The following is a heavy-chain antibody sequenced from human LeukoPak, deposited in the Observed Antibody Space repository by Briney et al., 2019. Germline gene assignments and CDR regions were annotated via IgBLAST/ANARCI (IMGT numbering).Heavy chain of an antibody. D-gene: IGHD3-9*01. CDR3: ARWGSGYYNLDY. Sequence: GGSLRLSCAGSGFTFSDFWMTWVRQTPGKGLEWVAIIWYDGSNKYYADSVKGRFTISRDNSKNTLYLQMNSLRAEDTAVYYCARWGSGYYNLDYWGQGTLVTVSS. J-gene: IGHJ4*02. V-gene: IGHV3-33*08. CDR2: IWYDGSNK. CDR1: GFTFSDFW.